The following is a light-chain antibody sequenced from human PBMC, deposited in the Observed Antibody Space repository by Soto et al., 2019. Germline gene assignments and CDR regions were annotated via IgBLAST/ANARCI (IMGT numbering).Light chain of an antibody. CDR1: SSNIGSNY. Sequence: QPVLTQPPSASGTPGQRVTISCSGSSSNIGSNYVYWYQQLPGTAPKLLIYSNNQRPSGVPDQFSGSKSGTSASLAISGLRSEDEADYYCAAWDDSLSGVVFGGGTKLTVL. CDR2: SNN. V-gene: IGLV1-47*02. CDR3: AAWDDSLSGVV. J-gene: IGLJ2*01.